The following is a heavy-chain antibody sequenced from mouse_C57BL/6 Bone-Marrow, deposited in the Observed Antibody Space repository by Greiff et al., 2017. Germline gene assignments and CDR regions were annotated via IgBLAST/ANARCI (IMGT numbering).Heavy chain of an antibody. J-gene: IGHJ1*03. CDR3: ARLRLRRSWYFDV. V-gene: IGHV1-81*01. Sequence: VQLQQSGAELARPGASVKLSCKASGYTFTSYGISWVKLRTGQGLEWIGEIYPRSGNTYYNEKFKGKATLTADKSSSTAYMELRSLTSEDSAVYFCARLRLRRSWYFDVWGTGTTVTVSS. D-gene: IGHD2-4*01. CDR1: GYTFTSYG. CDR2: IYPRSGNT.